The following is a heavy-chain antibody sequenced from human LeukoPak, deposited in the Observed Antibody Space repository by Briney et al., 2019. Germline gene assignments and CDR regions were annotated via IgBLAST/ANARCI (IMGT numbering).Heavy chain of an antibody. J-gene: IGHJ5*02. CDR2: FDPEDGET. D-gene: IGHD6-13*01. V-gene: IGHV1-24*01. Sequence: ASVKVSCKVSGYTLTELSMHWVRQAPGKGLEWMGGFDPEDGETIYAQKFQGRVTMTEDTSTDTAYMELSSLRSEDTAVYYCATTRRPMYSSSWYGNWFDPWSQGTLVTVSS. CDR3: ATTRRPMYSSSWYGNWFDP. CDR1: GYTLTELS.